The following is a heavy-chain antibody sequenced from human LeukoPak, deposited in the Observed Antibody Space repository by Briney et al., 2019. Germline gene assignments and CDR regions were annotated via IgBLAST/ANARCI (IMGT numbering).Heavy chain of an antibody. D-gene: IGHD2-15*01. CDR1: GFTFSSYW. J-gene: IGHJ4*02. V-gene: IGHV3-74*01. CDR2: INSDGSST. CDR3: AAGMCSGGSCYGYFDY. Sequence: GGSLRLSCAASGFTFSSYWMHWVRQAPGKGLVWVSRINSDGSSTSYADSVKGRFTTSRDNAKNTLYLQMNSLRAEDTAVYYCAAGMCSGGSCYGYFDYWGQGTLVTVSS.